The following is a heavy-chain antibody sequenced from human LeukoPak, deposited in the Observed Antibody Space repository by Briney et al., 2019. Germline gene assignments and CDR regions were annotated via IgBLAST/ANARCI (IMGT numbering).Heavy chain of an antibody. D-gene: IGHD3-22*01. V-gene: IGHV3-30*18. Sequence: QSGGSLRLSCAASGFTFSSYGMHWVRQAPGKGLEWVAVISYDGSNKYYADSVKGRFTISRDNSKNTLYLQMNSLRAEDTAVYYCAKDRPTYYYDSSGYWDYWGQGTLVTVSS. CDR3: AKDRPTYYYDSSGYWDY. CDR1: GFTFSSYG. J-gene: IGHJ4*02. CDR2: ISYDGSNK.